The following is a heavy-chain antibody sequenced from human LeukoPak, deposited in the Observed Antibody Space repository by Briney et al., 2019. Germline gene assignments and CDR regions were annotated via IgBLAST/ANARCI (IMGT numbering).Heavy chain of an antibody. Sequence: SETLSLTCAVYGGSFSGYYWSWIRQPPGKGLEWIGSIYYSGSTYYNPSLKSRVTISVDTSKNQFSLKLSSVTAADTAVYYCARVGGYYDILTGYMGGFDYWGQGTLVTVSS. CDR3: ARVGGYYDILTGYMGGFDY. D-gene: IGHD3-9*01. CDR2: IYYSGST. V-gene: IGHV4-34*01. CDR1: GGSFSGYY. J-gene: IGHJ4*02.